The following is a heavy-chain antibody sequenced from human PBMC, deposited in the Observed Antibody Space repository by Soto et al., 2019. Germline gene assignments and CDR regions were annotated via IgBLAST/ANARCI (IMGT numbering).Heavy chain of an antibody. CDR2: VYYGGFT. Sequence: QVELKESGPGLVQPSETLSLTCTVSGGSVSSGGFYYPWIRQPPGKGLEWIGYVYYGGFTKYSPSLKSRITISVDTSTTLISLNLASVTSVDPAVYYCARQTATWGFDVWGQGTPVTVSS. CDR3: ARQTATWGFDV. CDR1: GGSVSSGGFY. D-gene: IGHD7-27*01. J-gene: IGHJ6*02. V-gene: IGHV4-61*08.